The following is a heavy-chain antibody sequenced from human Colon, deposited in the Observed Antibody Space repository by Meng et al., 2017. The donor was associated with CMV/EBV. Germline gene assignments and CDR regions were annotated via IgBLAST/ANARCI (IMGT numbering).Heavy chain of an antibody. CDR3: AKDISPVGGTTGYHGMDV. D-gene: IGHD1-7*01. CDR2: ITWNSGRT. J-gene: IGHJ6*02. V-gene: IGHV3-9*01. Sequence: SLKISCAASGFTFDDYAMHWVRQAPGKGLEWVSSITWNSGRTGYVDSVEGRFTISRDNAKNSLYLQMNGLRAEDTALYYCAKDISPVGGTTGYHGMDVWGQGTTVTSP. CDR1: GFTFDDYA.